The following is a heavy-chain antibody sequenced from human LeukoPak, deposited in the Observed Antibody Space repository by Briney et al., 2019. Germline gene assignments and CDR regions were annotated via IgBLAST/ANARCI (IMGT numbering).Heavy chain of an antibody. CDR2: IYHGGST. V-gene: IGHV4-38-2*02. D-gene: IGHD6-13*01. CDR3: ARDRDGNWYFGEYYFDY. Sequence: SETLSLTCTVSGYSISSGYYWGWIRQPPGKGLEWIGSIYHGGSTYYNPSLKSRVTISVDTSKNQFSLKLSSVTAADTAVYYCARDRDGNWYFGEYYFDYWGQGTLVTVSS. J-gene: IGHJ4*02. CDR1: GYSISSGYY.